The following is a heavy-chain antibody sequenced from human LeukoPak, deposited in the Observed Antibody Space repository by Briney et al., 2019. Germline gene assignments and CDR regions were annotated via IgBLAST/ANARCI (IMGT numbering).Heavy chain of an antibody. CDR1: GYTFTSYA. J-gene: IGHJ4*02. CDR3: ARDQHDSSGYYYYYFDY. D-gene: IGHD3-22*01. V-gene: IGHV1-69*04. Sequence: SVKASCKASGYTFTSYAISWVRQAPGQGLEWMGRIIPIFGIANYAQKFQGRVTITADKSTSTAYMELSSLRSEDTAVYYCARDQHDSSGYYYYYFDYWGQGALVTVSS. CDR2: IIPIFGIA.